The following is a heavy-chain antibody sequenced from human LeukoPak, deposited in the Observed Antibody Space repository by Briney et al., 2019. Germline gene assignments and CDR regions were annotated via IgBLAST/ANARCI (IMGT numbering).Heavy chain of an antibody. V-gene: IGHV4-34*01. J-gene: IGHJ4*02. D-gene: IGHD6-13*01. CDR2: ITHTGST. CDR1: GGSFSGYF. Sequence: SETLSLTCAVYGGSFSGYFWSWIRQPPGKGLEWIGEITHTGSTNYNPSLKSRVTILVDTSKDQFSLNLTSVTAADTAVYYCARGSPEASGYSSSWYYNYWGQGTLVTVSS. CDR3: ARGSPEASGYSSSWYYNY.